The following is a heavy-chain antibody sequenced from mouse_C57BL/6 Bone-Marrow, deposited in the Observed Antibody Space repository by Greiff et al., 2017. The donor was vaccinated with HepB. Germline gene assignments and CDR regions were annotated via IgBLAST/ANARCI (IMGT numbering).Heavy chain of an antibody. J-gene: IGHJ1*03. CDR3: ERRYYGSRRDWYFDV. Sequence: EVKLMESGGGLVQPGGSLKLSCAASGFTFSDYGMAWVRQAPRKGPEWVAFISNLAYSIYYADNVTGRFTISREYAKDTLYLEMSSLRSEDTALYDSERRYYGSRRDWYFDVWGTGTTVTVSS. V-gene: IGHV5-15*01. CDR1: GFTFSDYG. CDR2: ISNLAYSI. D-gene: IGHD1-1*01.